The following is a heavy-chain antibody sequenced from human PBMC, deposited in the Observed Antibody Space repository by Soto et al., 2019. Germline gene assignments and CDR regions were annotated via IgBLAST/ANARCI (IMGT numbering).Heavy chain of an antibody. D-gene: IGHD6-13*01. CDR3: ARLQAAAGDNDLTFDY. CDR1: GSSFTSYW. V-gene: IGHV5-10-1*01. Sequence: GECLKISCKCFGSSFTSYWISWVRQMPGKGLEWMGRIDPSDSYTNYSPSFQDHVTISADKSISTAYLQWSSLKASDTAMYYCARLQAAAGDNDLTFDYWGQGTLVTVSS. CDR2: IDPSDSYT. J-gene: IGHJ4*02.